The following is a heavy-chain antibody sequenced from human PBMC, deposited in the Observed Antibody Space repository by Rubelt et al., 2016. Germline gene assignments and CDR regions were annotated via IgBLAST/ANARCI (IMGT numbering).Heavy chain of an antibody. Sequence: EVQLVESGGGLVQPGESLRLSCAVSGLTISDYWVGWVRLVPGKGLEWVANIKQDGSEKYYVDSVKGRFTISRDNAKNSLYLQMNSRRAEDTAVYYCARVVVTAILDAFDIWGQGTMVTVSS. V-gene: IGHV3-7*05. J-gene: IGHJ3*02. CDR1: GLTISDYW. D-gene: IGHD2-21*02. CDR3: ARVVVTAILDAFDI. CDR2: IKQDGSEK.